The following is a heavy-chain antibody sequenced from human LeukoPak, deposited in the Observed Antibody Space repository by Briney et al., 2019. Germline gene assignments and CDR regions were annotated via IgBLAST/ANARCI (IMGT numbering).Heavy chain of an antibody. D-gene: IGHD3-22*01. J-gene: IGHJ4*02. CDR2: INHSGST. CDR3: ARVSYYDSSGNRGPFDC. CDR1: GGSFIGYC. Sequence: PSETLSLTCAVYGGSFIGYCWSWIRQPPGKGLEWIGEINHSGSTNYNPSLKSRVTISVDTSKNQFSLKLSSVTAADTAVYYCARVSYYDSSGNRGPFDCWGQGRLAAVCS. V-gene: IGHV4-34*01.